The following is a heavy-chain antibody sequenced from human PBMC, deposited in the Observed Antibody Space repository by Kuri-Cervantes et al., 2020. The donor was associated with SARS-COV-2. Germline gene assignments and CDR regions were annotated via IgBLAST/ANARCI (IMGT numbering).Heavy chain of an antibody. Sequence: GESLKISCAASGFNFGSYAMTWVRQAPGKGLEWVSTLTGSGSSTYYADSVKGRFTISRDNSKNTMYLQMNSLRAEDTAVYYCAKTGYCSSTSCSQFDPWGQGTLVTVSS. D-gene: IGHD2-2*01. CDR3: AKTGYCSSTSCSQFDP. CDR2: LTGSGSST. V-gene: IGHV3-23*01. J-gene: IGHJ5*02. CDR1: GFNFGSYA.